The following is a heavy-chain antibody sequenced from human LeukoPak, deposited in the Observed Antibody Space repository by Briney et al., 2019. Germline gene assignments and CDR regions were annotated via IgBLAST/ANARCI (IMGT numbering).Heavy chain of an antibody. CDR3: VKDRVWFGELLNPLFDN. CDR1: GFTFDDYA. J-gene: IGHJ4*02. V-gene: IGHV3-9*01. D-gene: IGHD3-10*01. Sequence: GGSLRLSCAASGFTFDDYAMHWVRQAPGKGLEWVSGISWNSGRIGYADSVRGRFTISRDNAKNSLYLQMNSLRAEDTALYYCVKDRVWFGELLNPLFDNWGQGTRVTVSS. CDR2: ISWNSGRI.